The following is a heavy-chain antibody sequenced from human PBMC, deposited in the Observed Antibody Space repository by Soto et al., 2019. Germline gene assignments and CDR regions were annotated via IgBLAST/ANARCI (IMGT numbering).Heavy chain of an antibody. D-gene: IGHD3-3*01. J-gene: IGHJ4*02. CDR2: MSGSGGTA. CDR1: GFTFSSYA. CDR3: GKGALFVVDNFYDY. Sequence: EVQLLESGGGLVQPGGSLRLSCAASGFTFSSYAMSWVRQAPGKGLEWVSGMSGSGGTAYYRDSGKGRFTISRDNSKQRLYWQINSLRAEDTALYYCGKGALFVVDNFYDYWGQGTLVTVSS. V-gene: IGHV3-23*01.